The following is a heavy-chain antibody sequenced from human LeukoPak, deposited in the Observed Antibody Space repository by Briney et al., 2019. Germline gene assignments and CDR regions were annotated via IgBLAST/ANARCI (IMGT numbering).Heavy chain of an antibody. CDR1: GYTFTGYY. D-gene: IGHD4-23*01. CDR2: INPNSGGT. J-gene: IGHJ6*02. CDR3: ARDLYGGNSPYYYYYGMDV. V-gene: IGHV1-2*02. Sequence: ASVKVSCKASGYTFTGYYMHWVRQAPGQGLEWMGWINPNSGGTNYAQKFQGRVTMTRDTSISTAYMELSRLRSDDTAVYYCARDLYGGNSPYYYYYGMDVWGQGTTVTVSS.